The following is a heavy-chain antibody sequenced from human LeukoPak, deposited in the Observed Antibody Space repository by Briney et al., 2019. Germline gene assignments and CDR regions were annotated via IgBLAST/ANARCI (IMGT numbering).Heavy chain of an antibody. J-gene: IGHJ3*02. Sequence: SGGSLRLSCAASGSTFASYAMSWVRQAPGKGLEWVSAISGSGASTYYADSVKGRFTISRDNSKNTLYLQMNSLRAEDTAVYYCAKARGYTSSPDAFDIWGQGTMVTVSS. CDR3: AKARGYTSSPDAFDI. CDR2: ISGSGAST. V-gene: IGHV3-23*01. D-gene: IGHD6-13*01. CDR1: GSTFASYA.